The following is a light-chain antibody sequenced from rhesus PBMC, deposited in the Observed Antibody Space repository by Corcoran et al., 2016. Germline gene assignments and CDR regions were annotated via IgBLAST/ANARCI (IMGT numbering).Light chain of an antibody. Sequence: DIVMTQTPLSLPVTPGEPASISCRSSQSLLHSDGYTYLDWYLQKPGQSPQLLIYVGSKRASGVPVRFSGSGSGTDFTLKISRVGAEDVGIYYCMQGTQLPVAFGPGAKLDIK. V-gene: IGKV2-90*01. CDR3: MQGTQLPVA. CDR2: VGS. J-gene: IGKJ3*01. CDR1: QSLLHSDGYTY.